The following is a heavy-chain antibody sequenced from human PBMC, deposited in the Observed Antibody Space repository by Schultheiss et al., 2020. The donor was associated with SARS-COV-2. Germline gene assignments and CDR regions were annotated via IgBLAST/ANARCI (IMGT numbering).Heavy chain of an antibody. J-gene: IGHJ5*02. V-gene: IGHV3-33*03. CDR2: IWYDGSNK. D-gene: IGHD3-3*01. CDR1: GFTFSRYG. CDR3: AKGSVEAVGASDL. Sequence: GGSLRLSCVTTGFTFSRYGMHWVRQAPGKGLEWVALIWYDGSNKYYADSVKGRFTISRDNSQDTLFLQMNSLRAEDTAIYYCAKGSVEAVGASDLWGQGTLVTVSS.